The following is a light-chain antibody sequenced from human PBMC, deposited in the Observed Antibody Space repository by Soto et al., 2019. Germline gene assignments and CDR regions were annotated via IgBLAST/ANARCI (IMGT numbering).Light chain of an antibody. V-gene: IGKV3-20*01. CDR2: GAS. CDR3: QHYGSLFT. J-gene: IGKJ3*01. CDR1: QSVSSSY. Sequence: EIVLTQSPCTLSLSPGERVTISCRASQSVSSSYLAWYQQKPGQAPRLLIYGASSRATGLPDRFSGSGSATYFPLTISRLEPEDVAVYYCQHYGSLFTFGPGTKVDIK.